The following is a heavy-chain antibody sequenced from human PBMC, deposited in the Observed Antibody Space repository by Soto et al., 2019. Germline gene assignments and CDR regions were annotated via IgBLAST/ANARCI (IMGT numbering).Heavy chain of an antibody. CDR1: GYSFSSYW. CDR2: IYPGDSDT. D-gene: IGHD3-3*01. J-gene: IGHJ4*02. V-gene: IGHV5-51*01. CDR3: ARRGQDECWSGYYSPSPFLDY. Sequence: SLKISCKCSGYSFSSYWIAWVRQMPGKGLEWIGIIYPGDSDTRYSPSFQGQVTISADECSNTAYLQWSGLTASDSAIYYCARRGQDECWSGYYSPSPFLDYWGQGTLVTVSS.